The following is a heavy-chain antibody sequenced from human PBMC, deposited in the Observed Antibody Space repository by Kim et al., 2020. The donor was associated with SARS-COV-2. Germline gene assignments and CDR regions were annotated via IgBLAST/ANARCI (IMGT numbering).Heavy chain of an antibody. CDR3: ARHSEASRGWIDY. J-gene: IGHJ4*02. D-gene: IGHD6-19*01. Sequence: YNPSLKSRVTRSVDTSKNQFSLKLSSVTAADTAVYYCARHSEASRGWIDYWGQGTLVTVSS. V-gene: IGHV4-39*01.